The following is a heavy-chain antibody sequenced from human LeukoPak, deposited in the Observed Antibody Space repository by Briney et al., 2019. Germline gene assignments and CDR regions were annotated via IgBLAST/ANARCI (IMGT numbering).Heavy chain of an antibody. V-gene: IGHV3-21*01. Sequence: GRSLRLSCAASGFTFSSYSMNWVRQAPGKGLGWVSSISSSSSYIYYADSVKGRFTISRDNAKNSLYLQMNSLRAEDTAVYYCARATGIAVADDAFDIWGQGTMVTVSS. CDR3: ARATGIAVADDAFDI. CDR1: GFTFSSYS. CDR2: ISSSSSYI. J-gene: IGHJ3*02. D-gene: IGHD6-19*01.